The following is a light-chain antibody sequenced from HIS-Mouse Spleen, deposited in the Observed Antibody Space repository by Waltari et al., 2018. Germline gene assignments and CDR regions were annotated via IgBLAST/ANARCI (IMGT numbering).Light chain of an antibody. V-gene: IGKV3-20*01. CDR2: GAS. Sequence: EIVLTQSPGTLSLSPGERATLSCRASQSVSSSYLAWYQQKPGQAPRLLIYGASSRATGIPDRFSGSGSGTDFTLTISRLGPEDFAVYYCQQYGSLPETFGQGTKVEIK. CDR3: QQYGSLPET. J-gene: IGKJ1*01. CDR1: QSVSSSY.